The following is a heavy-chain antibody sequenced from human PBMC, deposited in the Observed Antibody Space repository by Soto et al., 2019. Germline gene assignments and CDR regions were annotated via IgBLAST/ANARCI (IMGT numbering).Heavy chain of an antibody. V-gene: IGHV1-69*12. CDR1: GGTFSSYA. CDR3: ARGGITGTPTEGLYYYYGMDV. J-gene: IGHJ6*02. D-gene: IGHD1-20*01. CDR2: IIPIFGTA. Sequence: QVQLVQSGAEVKKPGSSVKVSCKASGGTFSSYAISWVRQAPGQGLEWMGGIIPIFGTANYAQKFQGRVTITADESTSTAYMELSSLRSEDTAVYYCARGGITGTPTEGLYYYYGMDVWGQGTTVTVSS.